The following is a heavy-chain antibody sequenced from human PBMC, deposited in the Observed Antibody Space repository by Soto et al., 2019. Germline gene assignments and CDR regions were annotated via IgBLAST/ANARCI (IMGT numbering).Heavy chain of an antibody. J-gene: IGHJ4*02. CDR1: GFTFSNYY. D-gene: IGHD2-21*01. V-gene: IGHV3-11*06. CDR3: TREGHYSSLDS. Sequence: GGSLRLSCAASGFTFSNYYMSWVRQAPGKGLEWISYIGTAVIYTNYADSVKGRFTISRDNVKNSVSLQMTNLRAEDTAVYYCTREGHYSSLDSWGQGTLVTVSS. CDR2: IGTAVIYT.